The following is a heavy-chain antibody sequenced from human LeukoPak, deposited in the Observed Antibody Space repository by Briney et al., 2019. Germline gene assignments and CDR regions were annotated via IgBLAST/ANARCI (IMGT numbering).Heavy chain of an antibody. V-gene: IGHV3-23*05. J-gene: IGHJ4*02. CDR3: AKESTYYYDAGN. CDR2: INSRGTHT. D-gene: IGHD3-22*01. Sequence: GGSLRLSCAASGFIFSTYGISWVRQSPGTGLEWVSAINSRGTHTYYAESVRGRFTISRDNSKNTVYLQTNSLRAEDTAVYYCAKESTYYYDAGNWGQGTLVTVSS. CDR1: GFIFSTYG.